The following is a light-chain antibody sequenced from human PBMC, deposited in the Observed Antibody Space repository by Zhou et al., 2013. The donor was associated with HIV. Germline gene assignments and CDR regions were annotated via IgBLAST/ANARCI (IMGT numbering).Light chain of an antibody. V-gene: IGKV1-39*01. CDR1: QSISNY. Sequence: DIQMTQSPSTVSASVGDSVTITCRASQSISNYLNWYQQKPGKAPKLLIYAASSLQSGVPSRFSGSGSGTDFTLTISSLLPEDVATYYCQKYDSAPWTFGPGTKVELK. CDR3: QKYDSAPWT. J-gene: IGKJ1*01. CDR2: AAS.